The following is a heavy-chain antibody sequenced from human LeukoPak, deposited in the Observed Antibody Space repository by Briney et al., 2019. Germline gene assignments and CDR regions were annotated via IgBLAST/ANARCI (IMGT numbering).Heavy chain of an antibody. CDR3: ARLGALHDAFDV. CDR1: RDSIISYY. V-gene: IGHV4-59*12. CDR2: IHYSGST. Sequence: SETLSLTCTVSRDSIISYYWSWIRQPPGMGLEWIGNIHYSGSTKYNPSLKSRVTISVDTSKNQFSLRVTSLTAADTAVYYCARLGALHDAFDVWGQGTLVTVSS. D-gene: IGHD3-16*01. J-gene: IGHJ3*01.